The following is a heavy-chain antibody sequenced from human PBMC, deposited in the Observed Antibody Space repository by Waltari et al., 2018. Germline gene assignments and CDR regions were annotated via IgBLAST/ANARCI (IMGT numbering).Heavy chain of an antibody. V-gene: IGHV3-48*03. CDR2: ISSSGSTI. CDR1: GFTFSSYE. CDR3: ARAVDTAMVDH. J-gene: IGHJ4*02. D-gene: IGHD5-18*01. Sequence: EVQLVESGGGLVQPGGSLRLSCAASGFTFSSYEMNWVRQAPGKGLELVSYISSSGSTIYYADSVKGRFTISRDNAKNSLYLQMNSLRAEDTAVYYCARAVDTAMVDHWGQGTLVTVSS.